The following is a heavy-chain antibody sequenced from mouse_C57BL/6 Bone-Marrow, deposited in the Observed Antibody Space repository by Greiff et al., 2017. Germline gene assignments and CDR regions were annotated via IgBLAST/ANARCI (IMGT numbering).Heavy chain of an antibody. J-gene: IGHJ1*03. D-gene: IGHD1-3*01. CDR2: ISSGGDYI. CDR1: GFTFSSYA. Sequence: EVKLVESGEGLVKPGGSLKLSCAASGFTFSSYAMSWVRQTPEKRLEWVAYISSGGDYIYYADTVKGRFTISRDNARNTLYMQMSSLKSEDTAVYYCTRDNYSRSHWYYDVWGTGTTVTVSS. V-gene: IGHV5-9-1*02. CDR3: TRDNYSRSHWYYDV.